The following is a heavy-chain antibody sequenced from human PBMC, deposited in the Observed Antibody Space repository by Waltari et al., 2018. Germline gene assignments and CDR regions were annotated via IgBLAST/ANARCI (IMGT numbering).Heavy chain of an antibody. CDR2: ISGSGGST. D-gene: IGHD3-22*01. CDR1: GFTFSSYA. CDR3: AKTPPGDSSGYLDFDY. V-gene: IGHV3-23*04. Sequence: EVQLVESGGGLVQPGGSLRLSCAASGFTFSSYAMSWVRQAPGKGLEWVSAISGSGGSTYYADSVKGRFTISRDNSKNTLYLQMNSLRAEDTAVYYCAKTPPGDSSGYLDFDYWGQGTLVTVSS. J-gene: IGHJ4*02.